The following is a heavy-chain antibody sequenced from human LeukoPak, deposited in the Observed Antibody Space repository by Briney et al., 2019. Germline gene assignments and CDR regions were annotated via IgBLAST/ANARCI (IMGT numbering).Heavy chain of an antibody. J-gene: IGHJ5*02. D-gene: IGHD3-10*01. CDR2: INPNSGGT. V-gene: IGHV1-2*02. Sequence: ASVKASCKASGYTFTGYYMHWVRQAPGQGLEWMGWINPNSGGTNYAQKFQGRVTMTRDTSISTAYMELSRLRSDDTAVYYCARGTMVRGGLLGDWFDPWGQGTLVTVSS. CDR1: GYTFTGYY. CDR3: ARGTMVRGGLLGDWFDP.